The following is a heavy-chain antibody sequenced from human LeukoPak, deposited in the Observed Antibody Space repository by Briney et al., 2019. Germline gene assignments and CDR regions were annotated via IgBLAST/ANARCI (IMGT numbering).Heavy chain of an antibody. Sequence: SETLSLTCTVSGGSITDYCSSWIWQPAGRGLEWIGHIYKSGSTDYNPSLKSRVTMSMDTSKSQFPLNLRSVTAADTAVYYCAKDDRVSGTFLRWFDPWGQRSLVTVSS. V-gene: IGHV4-4*07. CDR1: GGSITDYC. CDR2: IYKSGST. CDR3: AKDDRVSGTFLRWFDP. D-gene: IGHD1-26*01. J-gene: IGHJ5*02.